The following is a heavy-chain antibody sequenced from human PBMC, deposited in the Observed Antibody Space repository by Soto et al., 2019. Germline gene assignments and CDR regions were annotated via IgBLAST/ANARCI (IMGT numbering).Heavy chain of an antibody. CDR1: GFSLSPYW. CDR3: ARDLGGPDY. Sequence: VGSLRLSCAASGFSLSPYWMHWVRQVPGRGLEWAARLSSDGFGAAYADSVKGRFFISRDIARNTLSLQMNSLRADDTAVYYCARDLGGPDYWGRGTSVTVSS. CDR2: LSSDGFGA. V-gene: IGHV3-74*03. J-gene: IGHJ4*02. D-gene: IGHD3-16*01.